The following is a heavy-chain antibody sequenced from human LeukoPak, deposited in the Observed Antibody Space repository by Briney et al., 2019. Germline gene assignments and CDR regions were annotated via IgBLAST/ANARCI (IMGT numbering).Heavy chain of an antibody. D-gene: IGHD1-26*01. CDR3: ARHLVGATTGFYFDY. Sequence: PSETLSLTCTVSGGSISSSSYYWGWSRQPPGRGMEWVGSIYYSGSTYYKPSLKSGVTISVETAKKQFSLKLSSVTAADTAVYYCARHLVGATTGFYFDYWGQRTLVTVSS. CDR1: GGSISSSSYY. CDR2: IYYSGST. V-gene: IGHV4-39*01. J-gene: IGHJ4*02.